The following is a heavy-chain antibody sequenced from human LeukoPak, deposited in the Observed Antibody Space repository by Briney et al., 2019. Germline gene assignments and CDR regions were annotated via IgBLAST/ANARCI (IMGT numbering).Heavy chain of an antibody. CDR3: ARGRRVWSGDSLGVFEFDY. V-gene: IGHV4-34*01. D-gene: IGHD3-3*01. CDR1: GGSFSGYY. J-gene: IGHJ4*02. Sequence: PSETLSLTCAVYGGSFSGYYWSWIRQPPGKGLEWIGEINHSGSTNYNPSLKSRVTISVDTSKNQFSLKLSSVTAADTAVYYCARGRRVWSGDSLGVFEFDYWGQGTLVTVSS. CDR2: INHSGST.